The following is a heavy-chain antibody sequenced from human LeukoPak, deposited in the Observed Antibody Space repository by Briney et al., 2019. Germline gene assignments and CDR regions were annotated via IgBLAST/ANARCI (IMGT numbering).Heavy chain of an antibody. CDR2: ISYDGSNK. Sequence: PGRSLRLSCAASGFTFSSYAMHWVRQAPGKGLEWVAVISYDGSNKYYADSVKGRFTISRDNSKNTLYLQMNSLRAEDTAVYYCARVRGSSWYLDFQHCGQGTLVTVSS. CDR1: GFTFSSYA. J-gene: IGHJ1*01. CDR3: ARVRGSSWYLDFQH. V-gene: IGHV3-30-3*01. D-gene: IGHD6-13*01.